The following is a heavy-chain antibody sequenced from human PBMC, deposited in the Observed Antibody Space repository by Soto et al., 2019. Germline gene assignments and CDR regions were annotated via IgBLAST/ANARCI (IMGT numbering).Heavy chain of an antibody. CDR1: GGTSRSDA. Sequence: QVQLEQSGAEVKKPESSVRVSCKASGGTSRSDAFTWVRQAPGQGLEWVGGIIPIFGKATYAQKFQDRVKFTADESTNTTYMELSSLRSEDTATYYCARGVTGGTYDSWGPGTLVTVSA. CDR3: ARGVTGGTYDS. J-gene: IGHJ5*01. D-gene: IGHD1-26*01. V-gene: IGHV1-69*01. CDR2: IIPIFGKA.